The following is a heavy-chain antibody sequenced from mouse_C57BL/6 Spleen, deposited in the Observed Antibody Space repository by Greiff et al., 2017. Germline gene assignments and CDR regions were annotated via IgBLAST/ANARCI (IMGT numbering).Heavy chain of an antibody. CDR3: ARYDSFSWFAY. CDR1: GYTFTSYW. CDR2: IHSNRGST. J-gene: IGHJ3*01. V-gene: IGHV1-64*01. D-gene: IGHD2-12*01. Sequence: VQLQQPGAELVKPWASVKLTCKASGYTFTSYWMHWVKQRPGHVLEWIGMIHSNRGSTNDAERIKSKATQTVDRSSSTAYMQLSSLASEDSAVYCCARYDSFSWFAYWGQGTLVTVSA.